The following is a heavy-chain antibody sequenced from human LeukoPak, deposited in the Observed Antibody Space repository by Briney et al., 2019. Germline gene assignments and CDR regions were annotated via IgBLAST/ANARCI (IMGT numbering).Heavy chain of an antibody. Sequence: SETLSLTCTVSGGTISSYYWSWIRQPPGKGLEWIGYIYYSGSTNYNPSLKSRVTISVDTSKNQFSLKLSSVTAADTAVYYCARAPCGDSFDYWGQGTLVSVSS. CDR2: IYYSGST. CDR3: ARAPCGDSFDY. J-gene: IGHJ4*02. V-gene: IGHV4-59*01. D-gene: IGHD4-17*01. CDR1: GGTISSYY.